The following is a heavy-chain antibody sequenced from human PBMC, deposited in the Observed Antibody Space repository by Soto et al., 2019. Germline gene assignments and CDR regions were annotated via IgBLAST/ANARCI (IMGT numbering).Heavy chain of an antibody. CDR2: IYHTGKT. CDR3: ARSAWGYSYGFWFDP. V-gene: IGHV4-31*03. J-gene: IGHJ5*02. CDR1: GDAIYIGGYY. D-gene: IGHD5-18*01. Sequence: SETLSLTCTASGDAIYIGGYYWTWIRQHPGKGLEWIGYIYHTGKTYYNPSLESRVTMSVDTSKNQFSLKLSSVTAADTAVYYCARSAWGYSYGFWFDPWGQGTLVTVSS.